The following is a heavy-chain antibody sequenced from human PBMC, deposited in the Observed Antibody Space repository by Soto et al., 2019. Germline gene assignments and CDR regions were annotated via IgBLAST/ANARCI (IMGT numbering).Heavy chain of an antibody. Sequence: GGSLRLSCAASGFTFSSYWMHWVRQAPGKGIVWVSRIKTDGSSTNYADSVKGRFTISRDNAKNTLYLQMNSLRPEDTAVYYCTREKFDPWGQGTLVTVSS. CDR3: TREKFDP. V-gene: IGHV3-74*01. J-gene: IGHJ5*02. CDR2: IKTDGSST. CDR1: GFTFSSYW.